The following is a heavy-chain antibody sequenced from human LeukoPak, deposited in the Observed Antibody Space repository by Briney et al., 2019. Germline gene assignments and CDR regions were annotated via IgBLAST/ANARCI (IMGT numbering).Heavy chain of an antibody. CDR3: ARGAFDYYDSSGLYYFDY. D-gene: IGHD3-22*01. Sequence: GGSLRLSCAASGFTFSSYSMNWVRQAPGKGLEWVSYISSSSSTIYYADSVKGRFTISRDNSKNTLYLQMNSLRAEDTAVYYCARGAFDYYDSSGLYYFDYWGQGTLVTVSS. CDR1: GFTFSSYS. J-gene: IGHJ4*02. CDR2: ISSSSSTI. V-gene: IGHV3-48*04.